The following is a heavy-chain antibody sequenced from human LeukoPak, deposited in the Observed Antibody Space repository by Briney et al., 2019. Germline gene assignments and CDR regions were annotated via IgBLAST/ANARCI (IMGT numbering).Heavy chain of an antibody. CDR3: AGSLGYCTSNVCYLKY. J-gene: IGHJ4*02. CDR1: GGTFSSYA. CDR2: IIPTFGTA. D-gene: IGHD2-8*01. Sequence: SVKVSCKASGGTFSSYAISWVRQAPGQGLEWMGGIIPTFGTANYAQKFQGRITITADKSTNTAYMELRSLRSDDTAVYYCAGSLGYCTSNVCYLKYWGQGTLVTVSS. V-gene: IGHV1-69*06.